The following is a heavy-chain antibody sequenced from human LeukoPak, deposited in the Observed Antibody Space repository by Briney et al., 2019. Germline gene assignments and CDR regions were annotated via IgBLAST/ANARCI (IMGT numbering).Heavy chain of an antibody. Sequence: PGGSLRLSCATSGFTSSTYWMSWVRQAPGKGLEWVTVIWYDGSNEYYADSVKGRFTISRDNSKNMVYLQMNGLRAEDTAVYYCARPSSYYYYMDVWGKGTTVTVSS. J-gene: IGHJ6*03. CDR1: GFTSSTYW. CDR3: ARPSSYYYYMDV. D-gene: IGHD6-6*01. V-gene: IGHV3-33*08. CDR2: IWYDGSNE.